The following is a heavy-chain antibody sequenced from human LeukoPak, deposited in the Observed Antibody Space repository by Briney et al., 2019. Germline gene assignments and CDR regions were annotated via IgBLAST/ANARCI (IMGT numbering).Heavy chain of an antibody. CDR2: ISYDGSNK. CDR3: AREGGSSRTEEGFDY. V-gene: IGHV3-30-3*01. Sequence: GGSLRLSCAASGFAFSSYWMSWVRQAPGKGLEWVAVISYDGSNKYYADSVKGRFTISRDNSKNTLYLQMNSLRAEDTAVYYCAREGGSSRTEEGFDYWGQGTLVTVSS. D-gene: IGHD6-13*01. CDR1: GFAFSSYW. J-gene: IGHJ4*02.